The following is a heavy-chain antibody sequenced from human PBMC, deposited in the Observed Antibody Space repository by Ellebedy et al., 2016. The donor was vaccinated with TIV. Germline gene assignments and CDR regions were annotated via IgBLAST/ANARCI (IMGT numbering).Heavy chain of an antibody. CDR3: ARGREGWAEQYYYSMDV. Sequence: GGSLRLSXAASGFTFNTYGMHWVRQAPGKGLEWVAVIWYDGSEKYYADSVKGRFTISRDNSKNTLYLEMNSLRADDMAVYYCARGREGWAEQYYYSMDVWGKGTTVTVSS. CDR1: GFTFNTYG. J-gene: IGHJ6*03. D-gene: IGHD1-26*01. CDR2: IWYDGSEK. V-gene: IGHV3-33*01.